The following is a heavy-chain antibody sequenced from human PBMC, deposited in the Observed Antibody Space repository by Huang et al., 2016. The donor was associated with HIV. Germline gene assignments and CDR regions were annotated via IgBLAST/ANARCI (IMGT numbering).Heavy chain of an antibody. CDR3: ARAFPSGALDY. CDR1: GASLNKFY. J-gene: IGHJ4*02. Sequence: QVRLQESGPGLVRPSETLSLPCNVSGASLNKFYWNWIRQSPGKGLEWIGYLSYTGSTTYNPSLKSRVTIFQDTSKNQCSLKLTSVTAADTAVYYCARAFPSGALDYWGQGTLVTVSS. V-gene: IGHV4-59*01. CDR2: LSYTGST.